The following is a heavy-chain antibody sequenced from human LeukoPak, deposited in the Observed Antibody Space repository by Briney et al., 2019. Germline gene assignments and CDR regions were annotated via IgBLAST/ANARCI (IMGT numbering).Heavy chain of an antibody. D-gene: IGHD6-6*01. V-gene: IGHV4-39*01. Sequence: SETLSLTCTVSGGSISSSSYYWGWIRQPPGKGLEWIGSIYYSGSTYYNPSLKSRVTISVDTSKNQFSLKLSSVTAADTAVYYCARQAGRGYSSSSVFDPWGQGTLVTVSS. J-gene: IGHJ5*02. CDR2: IYYSGST. CDR1: GGSISSSSYY. CDR3: ARQAGRGYSSSSVFDP.